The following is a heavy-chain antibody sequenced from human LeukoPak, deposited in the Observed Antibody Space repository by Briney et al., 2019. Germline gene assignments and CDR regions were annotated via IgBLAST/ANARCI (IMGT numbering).Heavy chain of an antibody. CDR2: IFYSGNT. D-gene: IGHD1-26*01. Sequence: SETLSLTCTVSGASVSSYYWSWIRQPPGKGLEWIGYIFYSGNTNYTPALKSRVTMSVDTSKNQFSLKLSSVTAADTAVYYCARREEWELSKLGFDYWGQGTLVTVSS. J-gene: IGHJ4*02. CDR3: ARREEWELSKLGFDY. V-gene: IGHV4-59*08. CDR1: GASVSSYY.